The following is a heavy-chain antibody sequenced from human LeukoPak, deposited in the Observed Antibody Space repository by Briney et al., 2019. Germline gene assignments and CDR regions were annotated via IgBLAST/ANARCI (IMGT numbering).Heavy chain of an antibody. Sequence: GRSLRLSCAASGFTFDDYAMHWVRQAPGKGLEWVSGISWDSGSIGYADSVKGRFTISRDNAKNSLYLQMNSLRAEDTALYYCAKVRGSCRYYYGMDVWGQGTTVTVSS. CDR3: AKVRGSCRYYYGMDV. J-gene: IGHJ6*02. V-gene: IGHV3-9*01. D-gene: IGHD1-26*01. CDR1: GFTFDDYA. CDR2: ISWDSGSI.